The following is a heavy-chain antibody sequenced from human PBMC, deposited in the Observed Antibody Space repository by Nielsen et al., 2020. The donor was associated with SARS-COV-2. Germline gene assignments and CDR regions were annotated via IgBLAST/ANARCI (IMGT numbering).Heavy chain of an antibody. CDR3: ARSPKEQLAQVGGGNWFDP. V-gene: IGHV4-39*01. D-gene: IGHD6-13*01. J-gene: IGHJ5*02. CDR2: IYYSGST. Sequence: PGKGLEWIGSIYYSGSTYYNPSLKSRVTISVDTSKNQFSLKLSSVTAADTAVYYCARSPKEQLAQVGGGNWFDPWGQGTLVTVSS.